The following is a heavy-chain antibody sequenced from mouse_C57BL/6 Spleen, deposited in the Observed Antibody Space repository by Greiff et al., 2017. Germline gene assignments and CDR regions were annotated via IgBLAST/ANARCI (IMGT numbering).Heavy chain of an antibody. J-gene: IGHJ2*01. D-gene: IGHD1-1*01. CDR3: AGYCGRCYDFDY. V-gene: IGHV1-82*01. Sequence: QVQLKESGPELVKPGASVKISCKASGYAFSSSWMNWVKQRPGKGLEWMGRIYPGDGDTNYNGKFKGKATLTSDKSSSTAYMQLSSLTSEDSAVYFCAGYCGRCYDFDYWGQGTTLTVSS. CDR1: GYAFSSSW. CDR2: IYPGDGDT.